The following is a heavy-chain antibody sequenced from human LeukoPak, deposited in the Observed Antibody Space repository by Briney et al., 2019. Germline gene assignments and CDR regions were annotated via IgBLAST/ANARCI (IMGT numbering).Heavy chain of an antibody. CDR1: GYTFTCYY. Sequence: ASVKVSCKASGYTFTCYYMHWVRQAPGQGLEGRGWINPNSGGTNYAQKVQGRVTMTRDTSISTAYMELSRLRSDDTAVYYCARQATNLGGDWYFDLWGRGTLVTVSS. D-gene: IGHD3-10*01. CDR3: ARQATNLGGDWYFDL. V-gene: IGHV1-2*02. J-gene: IGHJ2*01. CDR2: INPNSGGT.